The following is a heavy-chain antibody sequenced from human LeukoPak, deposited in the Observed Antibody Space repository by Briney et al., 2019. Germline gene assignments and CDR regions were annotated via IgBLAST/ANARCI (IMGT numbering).Heavy chain of an antibody. Sequence: SETLSLTCTVSGGSISSYYWSWIRQPPGKGLEWIGYIYYSGSTNYKPSLKSRVTISVDTSKNQFSLKLSSVTAADTAVYYCARQDIAAAGLLIDYWGQGTLVTVSS. CDR1: GGSISSYY. V-gene: IGHV4-59*08. CDR2: IYYSGST. D-gene: IGHD6-13*01. J-gene: IGHJ4*02. CDR3: ARQDIAAAGLLIDY.